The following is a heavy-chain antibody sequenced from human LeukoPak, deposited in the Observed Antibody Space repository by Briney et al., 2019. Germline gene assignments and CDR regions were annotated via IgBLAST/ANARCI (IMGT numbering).Heavy chain of an antibody. CDR3: ARGKPFDY. CDR2: ISGSSTYI. V-gene: IGHV3-21*01. CDR1: GYTFSSYR. J-gene: IGHJ4*02. Sequence: PGGSLRLSCAASGYTFSSYRVNWVRQAPGKGLEWVSSISGSSTYIYYADSVKGRFTISRDNAKNSLYLQMNSLRAEDTAVYYCARGKPFDYWGQGILVTVSS.